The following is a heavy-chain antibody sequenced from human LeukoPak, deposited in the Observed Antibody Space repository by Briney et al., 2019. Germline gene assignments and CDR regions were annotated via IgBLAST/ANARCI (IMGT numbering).Heavy chain of an antibody. CDR1: GGSISSSSYY. Sequence: SETLSLTCTVSGGSISSSSYYWGWIRQPPGKGLEWIGSIYYSGSTYYNPSLKSRVTISVDTSRNQVSLKLNSVTAADTAVYYCARRQDYADYDLGAFDIWGQGTMVTVSS. CDR3: ARRQDYADYDLGAFDI. J-gene: IGHJ3*02. D-gene: IGHD4-17*01. V-gene: IGHV4-39*07. CDR2: IYYSGST.